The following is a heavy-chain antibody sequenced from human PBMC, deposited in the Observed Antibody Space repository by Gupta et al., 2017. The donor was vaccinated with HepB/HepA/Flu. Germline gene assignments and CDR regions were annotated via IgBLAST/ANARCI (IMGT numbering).Heavy chain of an antibody. CDR3: ARDHIAAYYYYYMDV. V-gene: IGHV1-46*01. Sequence: QVQLVQSGAEVTKPGPSVKVSCKASGYTFTSYYLHWVRQAPGQGLEWMGIINPSGGSTSYAQKFQGRVTMTRDTSTSTVYMALSSLRSEDTAVYYCARDHIAAYYYYYMDVWGKGTTVTVSS. CDR1: GYTFTSYY. D-gene: IGHD6-13*01. CDR2: INPSGGST. J-gene: IGHJ6*03.